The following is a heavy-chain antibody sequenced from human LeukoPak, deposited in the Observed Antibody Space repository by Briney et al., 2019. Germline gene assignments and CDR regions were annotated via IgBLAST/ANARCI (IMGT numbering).Heavy chain of an antibody. J-gene: IGHJ4*02. D-gene: IGHD3-22*01. CDR2: IYSSGST. CDR1: VGSIESYY. CDR3: ASTTYYYDSSGYYFLGF. Sequence: SETLSLTCTVSVGSIESYYWSWIRQPAGKGLEWIGRIYSSGSTNYNPSLKSRVTMSVDTSKNQFSLKLSSVTAADTAVYYCASTTYYYDSSGYYFLGFWGQGTLVTVSS. V-gene: IGHV4-4*07.